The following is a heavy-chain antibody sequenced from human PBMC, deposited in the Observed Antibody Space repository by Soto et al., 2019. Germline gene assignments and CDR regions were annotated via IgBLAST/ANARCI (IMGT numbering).Heavy chain of an antibody. CDR3: ARVYSGVVVTAMGFDY. D-gene: IGHD2-21*02. CDR1: GYTFTSYY. CDR2: INPSGGST. J-gene: IGHJ4*02. Sequence: ASVKVSNKASGYTFTSYYMHWVRQAPGQGLEWMGIINPSGGSTSYAQKFQGRVTMTRDTSTSTAYMELSSLRSEDTAVYYCARVYSGVVVTAMGFDYWGQGTLVTVSS. V-gene: IGHV1-46*01.